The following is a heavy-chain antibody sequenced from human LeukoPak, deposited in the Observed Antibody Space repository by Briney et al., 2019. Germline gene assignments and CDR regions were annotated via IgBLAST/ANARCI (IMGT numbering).Heavy chain of an antibody. Sequence: SETLSLTCTVSGDSISSSTYYWGWIRQPPGKGLEWIATISYSGTTYYNPSLKSRVTISVDTSKNQFSLKLSSVTAADTAVYYCARYERYFDWLSPLGGYYYYYMDVWGKGTTVTISS. D-gene: IGHD3-9*01. CDR3: ARYERYFDWLSPLGGYYYYYMDV. V-gene: IGHV4-39*07. CDR2: ISYSGTT. J-gene: IGHJ6*03. CDR1: GDSISSSTYY.